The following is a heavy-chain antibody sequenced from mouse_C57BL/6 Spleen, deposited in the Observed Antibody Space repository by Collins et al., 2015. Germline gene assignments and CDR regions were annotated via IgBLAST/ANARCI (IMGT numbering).Heavy chain of an antibody. CDR1: GFSLTSYA. CDR2: IWTGGGT. J-gene: IGHJ4*01. Sequence: QVQPKESGPGLVAPSQSLSITCTVSGFSLTSYAISWVRQPPGKGLEWLGVIWTGGGTNYNSALKSRLSISKDNSKSQVFLKMNSLQTDDTARYYCARIYYYGSSYCFYYAMDYWGQGTSVTVSS. V-gene: IGHV2-9-1*01. D-gene: IGHD1-1*01. CDR3: ARIYYYGSSYCFYYAMDY.